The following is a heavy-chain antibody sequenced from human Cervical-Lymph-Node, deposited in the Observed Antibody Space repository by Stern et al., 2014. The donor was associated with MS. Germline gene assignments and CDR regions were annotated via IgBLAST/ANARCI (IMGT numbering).Heavy chain of an antibody. CDR2: INAGNGNT. CDR3: ARRDIMDV. J-gene: IGHJ6*02. V-gene: IGHV1-3*01. Sequence: QVQLLQPGAEVKKPGASVKVSCKASGYTFSIHGLHWVRQAPGQRLEWMAWINAGNGNTKYSQNFQGRITITRDTSASTAYMELSSVSSEDTAVYFCARRDIMDVWGQGTTVTVSS. CDR1: GYTFSIHG.